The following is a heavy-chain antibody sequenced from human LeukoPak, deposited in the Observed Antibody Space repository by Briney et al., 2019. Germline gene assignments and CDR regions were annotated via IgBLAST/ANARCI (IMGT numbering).Heavy chain of an antibody. CDR3: AVAYYYGSGDAFDI. D-gene: IGHD3-10*01. V-gene: IGHV3-21*01. Sequence: KPGGSLRLSCAASGFAFTTYTINWVRQAPGKGLEWVSSITSSSSSIKYADSVKGRFTISRDNAKNSVYLQMNSLRAEDTAVYYCAVAYYYGSGDAFDIWGQGTKVTVSS. J-gene: IGHJ3*02. CDR1: GFAFTTYT. CDR2: ITSSSSSI.